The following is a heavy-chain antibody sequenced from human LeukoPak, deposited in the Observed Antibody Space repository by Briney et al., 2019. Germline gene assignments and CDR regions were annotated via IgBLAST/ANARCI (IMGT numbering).Heavy chain of an antibody. Sequence: GESLKISCKASGYTFTSNWIGWVRQPLGKGLEWMGIIYPADSDTRYSPSFQGQVTISADKSITTAYLQWSSLKASDTAIYYCARQGPSDYWGQGTLVTVSS. V-gene: IGHV5-51*01. CDR3: ARQGPSDY. J-gene: IGHJ4*02. CDR2: IYPADSDT. CDR1: GYTFTSNW.